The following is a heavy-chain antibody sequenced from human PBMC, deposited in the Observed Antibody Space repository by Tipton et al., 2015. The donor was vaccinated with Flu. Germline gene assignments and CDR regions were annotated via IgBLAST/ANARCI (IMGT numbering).Heavy chain of an antibody. CDR3: ARALWIEGYFDY. CDR1: GGSISSGGYS. J-gene: IGHJ4*02. Sequence: TLSLTCAVSGGSISSGGYSWSWIRQPPGKGLEWIGYIYHSGSTYYNPSLKSRVTISVDRSKNQFSLKLSSVTAADTAVYCCARALWIEGYFDYWGQGTPVTVSS. V-gene: IGHV4-30-2*01. CDR2: IYHSGST. D-gene: IGHD3-3*01.